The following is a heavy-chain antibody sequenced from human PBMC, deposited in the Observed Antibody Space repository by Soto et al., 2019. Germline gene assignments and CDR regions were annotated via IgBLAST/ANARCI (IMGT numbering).Heavy chain of an antibody. Sequence: SETLSLTCTVSGCSISSGDYYWSWIRQPPGKGLEWIGYISYSGRTHYNPSLKSRVRISVDTSKNQFSLKLSSVTAADTAVYYCVREVVVTASYNYYTMDVWGQGTTVTV. V-gene: IGHV4-30-4*01. J-gene: IGHJ6*02. CDR3: VREVVVTASYNYYTMDV. CDR2: ISYSGRT. D-gene: IGHD2-21*02. CDR1: GCSISSGDYY.